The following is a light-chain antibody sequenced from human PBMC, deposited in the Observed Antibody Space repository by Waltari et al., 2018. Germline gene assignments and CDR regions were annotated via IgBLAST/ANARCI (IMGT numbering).Light chain of an antibody. Sequence: DVVMTQSPLSLPVTLGPPAPIPCRSSQSLVYRDGNIYLNWFQQRPGQSPRRLIYKVSRRDSGVPDRFSGSGSGTDFTLRISRVEAEDVGLYFCMQGTNWPQSFGQGTKLEIK. CDR3: MQGTNWPQS. V-gene: IGKV2-30*01. CDR1: QSLVYRDGNIY. J-gene: IGKJ2*03. CDR2: KVS.